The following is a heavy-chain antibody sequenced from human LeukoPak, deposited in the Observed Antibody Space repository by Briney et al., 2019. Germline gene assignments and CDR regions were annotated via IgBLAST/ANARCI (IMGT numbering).Heavy chain of an antibody. CDR3: AGDSTSDAFDI. Sequence: PGRSLRLSCAASGFTFSSYGMHWVRQAPGKGLGWVAVIWYDGSNKYYADSVKGRFTISRDNSKNTLYLQMNSLRAEDTAVYYCAGDSTSDAFDIWGQGTMVTVSS. D-gene: IGHD2-2*01. V-gene: IGHV3-33*01. J-gene: IGHJ3*02. CDR1: GFTFSSYG. CDR2: IWYDGSNK.